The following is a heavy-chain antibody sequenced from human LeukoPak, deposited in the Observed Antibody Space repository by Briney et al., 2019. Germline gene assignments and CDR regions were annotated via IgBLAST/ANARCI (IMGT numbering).Heavy chain of an antibody. D-gene: IGHD1-26*01. V-gene: IGHV3-7*01. J-gene: IGHJ2*01. CDR2: IKEDGSEK. CDR3: ARPRYSGSYYVRPSSDWYFDL. CDR1: GFIFTDYW. Sequence: GGSLRLSCAASGFIFTDYWMYWVRQAPGRGLAWVANIKEDGSEKNYVDSVKGRFTISRDNAKNSVYLQMNSLRVEDTAVYYCARPRYSGSYYVRPSSDWYFDLWGRGTLVTVSS.